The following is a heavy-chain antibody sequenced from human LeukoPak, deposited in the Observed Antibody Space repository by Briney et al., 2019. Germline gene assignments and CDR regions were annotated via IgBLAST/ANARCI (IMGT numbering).Heavy chain of an antibody. V-gene: IGHV4-30-4*01. CDR1: GGSISSGDYY. D-gene: IGHD3-22*01. CDR3: ARPYYYDSRIDP. J-gene: IGHJ5*02. CDR2: MYYSGST. Sequence: SQTLSLTCTVSGGSISSGDYYWSWIRQPPGKGLEWIAYMYYSGSTYYNPSLKSRVTMSADTSKNQLSLKLSSVTAADTAVHYCARPYYYDSRIDPWGQGILVTVSS.